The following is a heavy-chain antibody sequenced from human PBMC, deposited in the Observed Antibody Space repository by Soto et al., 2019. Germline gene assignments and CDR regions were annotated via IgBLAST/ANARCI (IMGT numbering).Heavy chain of an antibody. Sequence: QVQLVQSGAEVKKPGSSVKVSCKASGGTFSSYAISWVRQAPGQGHEWMGGIIPIFGTANYAQKFQGRVTITADESTSTAYMDLSSLRSEDTAVYYCARVTPDYYGSGSPFDYWGQGTLVTVSS. J-gene: IGHJ4*02. V-gene: IGHV1-69*01. CDR1: GGTFSSYA. CDR2: IIPIFGTA. D-gene: IGHD3-10*01. CDR3: ARVTPDYYGSGSPFDY.